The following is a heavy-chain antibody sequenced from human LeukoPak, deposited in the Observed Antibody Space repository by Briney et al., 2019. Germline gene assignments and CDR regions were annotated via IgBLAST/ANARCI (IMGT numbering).Heavy chain of an antibody. CDR2: IYPGDSDT. D-gene: IGHD1-26*01. Sequence: GESLQISFKCSGYSFTSYWIAWVRQMPGKGLEWMGIIYPGDSDTRYSPSFQGQVTISADKSISTAYLQWSSLKASDTAMYYCATHSGSYFYYFDNWGQGTLVTVSS. J-gene: IGHJ4*02. V-gene: IGHV5-51*01. CDR1: GYSFTSYW. CDR3: ATHSGSYFYYFDN.